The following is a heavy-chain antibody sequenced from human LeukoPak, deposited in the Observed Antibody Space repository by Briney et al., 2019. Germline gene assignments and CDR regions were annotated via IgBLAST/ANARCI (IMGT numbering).Heavy chain of an antibody. CDR1: GGSISSGSYY. CDR2: IYTSGST. J-gene: IGHJ4*02. V-gene: IGHV4-61*02. CDR3: ARTVSLWEQQLAYFDY. Sequence: PSETLSLTCTVSGGSISSGSYYWSWIRQPAGKGLEWIGRIYTSGSTNYNPSLKSRVTISVDTSKNQFSLKLSSVTAADTAVYYCARTVSLWEQQLAYFDYWGQGTLVTVSS. D-gene: IGHD6-13*01.